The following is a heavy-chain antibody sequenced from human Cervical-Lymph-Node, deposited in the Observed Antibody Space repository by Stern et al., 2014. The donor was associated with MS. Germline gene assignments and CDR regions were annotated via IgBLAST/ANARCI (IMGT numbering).Heavy chain of an antibody. CDR3: VADERWLPGRY. D-gene: IGHD6-19*01. CDR2: INAGNGNT. V-gene: IGHV1-3*01. CDR1: GYTFTLYP. J-gene: IGHJ4*02. Sequence: QVQLVQSGAEVKKPGASVKVSCKASGYTFTLYPIHWLRQAPGQRLEWMGWINAGNGNTRYSQKFQGRVTMTIDTSASTAYMELSSLRSEDTAVYYCVADERWLPGRYWGQGTLVTVSS.